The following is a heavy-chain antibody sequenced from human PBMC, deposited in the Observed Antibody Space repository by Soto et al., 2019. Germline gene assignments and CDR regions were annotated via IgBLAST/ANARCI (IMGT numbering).Heavy chain of an antibody. Sequence: QGQLAASGGGVVQPGRSLRLSCAASAFIFTDYSMHWVRQAPGKGLEWVAVISHDASYTYYADSVQGRFIISRDISKDTLYLQMNSLTPEDTATYYCARVRGSFYTFDSWGQGALVIVSS. J-gene: IGHJ4*02. CDR2: ISHDASYT. CDR3: ARVRGSFYTFDS. V-gene: IGHV3-30*04. D-gene: IGHD1-26*01. CDR1: AFIFTDYS.